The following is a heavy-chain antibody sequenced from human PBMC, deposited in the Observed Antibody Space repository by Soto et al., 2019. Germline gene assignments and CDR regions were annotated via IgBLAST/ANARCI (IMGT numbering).Heavy chain of an antibody. CDR2: IWYDGSNR. D-gene: IGHD3-10*01. CDR3: ARAYYGSGKHSMDV. V-gene: IGHV3-33*01. J-gene: IGHJ6*02. Sequence: QVQLVESGGGVVQPGRSLRLSCAASGFTFSNYGMHWVRQAPGKGLEWVAVIWYDGSNRYYTDSVKGRFTISRDNSRNRLYVQMNSLRAEDTAVYYCARAYYGSGKHSMDVWGQGTTVTVSS. CDR1: GFTFSNYG.